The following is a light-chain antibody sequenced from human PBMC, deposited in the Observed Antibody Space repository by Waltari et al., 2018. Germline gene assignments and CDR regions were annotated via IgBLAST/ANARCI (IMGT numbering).Light chain of an antibody. J-gene: IGKJ1*01. CDR3: QKYDFLPAT. V-gene: IGKV3-20*01. CDR2: PTS. CDR1: QGVGKY. Sequence: EIVLTQSPGTLSLSPGERATLSCRASQGVGKYLAGYQQRPGQAPRLLLYPTSLRATGIPDRFSGSGYGTDFSLTISRLEPEDFAVYYCQKYDFLPATFGQGTTVEIK.